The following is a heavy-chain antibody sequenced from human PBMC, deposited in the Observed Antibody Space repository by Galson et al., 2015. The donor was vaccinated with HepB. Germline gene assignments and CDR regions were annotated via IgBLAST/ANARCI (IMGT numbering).Heavy chain of an antibody. CDR3: ARCLGQRYCSSTSCLPYYYYYGMDV. V-gene: IGHV3-74*01. Sequence: SLRLSCAASGFTFSSCWMHWVRQAPGKGLVWVSRINSDGSSTSYADSVKGRFTISRDNAKNTLYLQMNSLRAEDTAVYYCARCLGQRYCSSTSCLPYYYYYGMDVWGQGTTVTVSS. CDR2: INSDGSST. CDR1: GFTFSSCW. D-gene: IGHD2-2*01. J-gene: IGHJ6*02.